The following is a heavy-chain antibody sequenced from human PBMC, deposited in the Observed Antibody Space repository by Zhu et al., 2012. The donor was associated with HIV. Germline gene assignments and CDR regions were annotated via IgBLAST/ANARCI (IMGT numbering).Heavy chain of an antibody. CDR2: LHYPGDT. CDR1: GVSISGHY. J-gene: IGHJ3*02. D-gene: IGHD6-25*01. CDR3: ARGSELTAARRGDAFDI. V-gene: IGHV4-59*11. Sequence: QVQLQESGPGLVKPSETLSLTCTVSGVSISGHYWSWIRQPPGKGLQWIGHLLYLHYPGDTTYNPSLKSRVTVSVGEDMSKNQISLNLRSLTPDDTATYYCARGSELTAARRGDAFDIWGPGTVVIVSS.